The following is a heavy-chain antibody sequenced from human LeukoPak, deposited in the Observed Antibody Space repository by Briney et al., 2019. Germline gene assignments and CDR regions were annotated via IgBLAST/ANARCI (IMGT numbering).Heavy chain of an antibody. V-gene: IGHV4-61*09. CDR2: IHTSGRT. CDR1: GDSISSGSYY. CDR3: ARGVTYYYDSSGYLY. J-gene: IGHJ4*02. D-gene: IGHD3-22*01. Sequence: SETLSLTCTVSGDSISSGSYYWSWIRQPAGKGLEWIGHIHTSGRTTYNPSLKSRVTISADTSKNQFSLKLSSVTAADAAVYYCARGVTYYYDSSGYLYWGQGTLVTVSS.